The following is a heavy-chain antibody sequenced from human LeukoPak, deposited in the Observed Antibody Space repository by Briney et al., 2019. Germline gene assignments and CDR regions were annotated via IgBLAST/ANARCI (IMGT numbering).Heavy chain of an antibody. V-gene: IGHV3-33*01. J-gene: IGHJ4*02. CDR1: GLTFRGYG. CDR2: IPYDRSRA. D-gene: IGHD1-14*01. Sequence: GGSLRLSCAGSGLTFRGYGMHWFRQPPGKGLEWVAVIPYDRSRAFYADSVKGRFTISRDNSKNTMSVQMDDLRAEDTAIYYCTRYNNDHFDYWGQGTLVTVSS. CDR3: TRYNNDHFDY.